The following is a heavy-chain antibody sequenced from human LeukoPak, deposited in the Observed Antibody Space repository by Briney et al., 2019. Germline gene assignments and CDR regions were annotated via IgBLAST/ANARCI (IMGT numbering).Heavy chain of an antibody. J-gene: IGHJ5*02. CDR1: GGSLSDYS. Sequence: SETLSLTCAVYGGSLSDYSWSWIRQPPGKGPEWIGEINHRGNINCNPSLESRVTISLDPSKNQFSLRLTSMTAADTAVYYCARGQWLDNHWGQGTLVTVSS. D-gene: IGHD6-19*01. CDR3: ARGQWLDNH. V-gene: IGHV4-34*01. CDR2: INHRGNI.